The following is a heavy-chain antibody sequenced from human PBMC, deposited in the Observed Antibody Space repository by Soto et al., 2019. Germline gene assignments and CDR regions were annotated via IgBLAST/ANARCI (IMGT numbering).Heavy chain of an antibody. CDR3: ARPLYGDNVAY. J-gene: IGHJ4*02. CDR2: IIPILGIA. V-gene: IGHV1-69*02. Sequence: GASVKVSWKASGGTFSSYTISWVRQAPGQGLEWMGRIIPILGIANYAQKFQGRVTITADKSTSTAYMELSSLRSEDTAVYYCARPLYGDNVAYWGQGTLVTASP. CDR1: GGTFSSYT. D-gene: IGHD4-17*01.